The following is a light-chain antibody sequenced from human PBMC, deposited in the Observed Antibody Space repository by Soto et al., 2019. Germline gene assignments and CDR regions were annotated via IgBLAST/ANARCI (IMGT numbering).Light chain of an antibody. CDR2: DVN. J-gene: IGLJ1*01. Sequence: LTQPASVSGSPGQSITISCTGTSSDVGASNYVSWYQQHPAKAPKLIISDVNYRPSGVSNRFSGSKSGNTASLTISGLQVEDEADYYCSSYTSSSTYVFGTGTKVTV. V-gene: IGLV2-14*01. CDR3: SSYTSSSTYV. CDR1: SSDVGASNY.